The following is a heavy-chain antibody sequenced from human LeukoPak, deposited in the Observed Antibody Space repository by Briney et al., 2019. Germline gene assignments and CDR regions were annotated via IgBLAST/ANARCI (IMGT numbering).Heavy chain of an antibody. V-gene: IGHV3-66*01. CDR2: IYSGGST. Sequence: GGSLRLSCAASGFTFDDYGMSWVRQAPGKGLEWVSVIYSGGSTYYADSVKGRFTISRDNSKNTLYLQMKSLRAEDTAVYYCAHPTEYSSSWYGNWFDPWGQGTLVTVSS. D-gene: IGHD6-13*01. CDR3: AHPTEYSSSWYGNWFDP. J-gene: IGHJ5*02. CDR1: GFTFDDYG.